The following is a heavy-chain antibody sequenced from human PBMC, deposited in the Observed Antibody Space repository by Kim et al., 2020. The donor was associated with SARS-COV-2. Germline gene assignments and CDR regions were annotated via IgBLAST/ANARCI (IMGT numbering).Heavy chain of an antibody. Sequence: ASVKVSCKASGYTFTSYGISWVRQAPGQGLEWMGWISAYNGNTNYAQKLQGRVTMTTDTSTSTAYMELRSLRSDDTAVYYCARVKRNIVVVVAATPWYGMDVWGQGTTVTVSS. D-gene: IGHD2-15*01. CDR2: ISAYNGNT. J-gene: IGHJ6*02. V-gene: IGHV1-18*04. CDR1: GYTFTSYG. CDR3: ARVKRNIVVVVAATPWYGMDV.